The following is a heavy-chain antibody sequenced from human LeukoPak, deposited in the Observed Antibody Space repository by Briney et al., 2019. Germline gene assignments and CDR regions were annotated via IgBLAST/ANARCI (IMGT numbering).Heavy chain of an antibody. CDR1: GGSISSGSYY. J-gene: IGHJ4*02. V-gene: IGHV4-61*02. D-gene: IGHD3-22*01. CDR3: ARVDSYDRVDY. CDR2: IYTSGST. Sequence: SQTLSLTCTVSGGSISSGSYYWGWIRQPAGKGLEWIGRIYTSGSTNYNPSLKSRVTISVDTSKNQFSLKLSSVTAADTAVDYCARVDSYDRVDYWGQGTLVTVSS.